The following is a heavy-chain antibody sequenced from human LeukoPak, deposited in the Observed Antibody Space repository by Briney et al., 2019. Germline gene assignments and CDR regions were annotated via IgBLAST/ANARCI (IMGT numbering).Heavy chain of an antibody. V-gene: IGHV1-18*01. J-gene: IGHJ4*02. CDR3: ARDYDFWSGSPIPLGY. D-gene: IGHD3-3*01. CDR2: ISAYNGNT. Sequence: ASVKVSCKASGYTFTSYGISWVRQAPGQGLEWMGWISAYNGNTNYAQKLQGRVTMTTDTSTSTAYMELRSLRSDDTAVYYCARDYDFWSGSPIPLGYWGQGTLVTVSS. CDR1: GYTFTSYG.